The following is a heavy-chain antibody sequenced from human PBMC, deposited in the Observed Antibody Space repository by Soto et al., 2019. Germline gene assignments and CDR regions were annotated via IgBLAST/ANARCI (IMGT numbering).Heavy chain of an antibody. J-gene: IGHJ6*02. CDR2: MTPKRETP. V-gene: IGHV1-8*01. CDR1: GYDFNIYD. D-gene: IGHD3-3*01. CDR3: ARGGYGFWSGVTYCYAMEV. Sequence: QVHLVQSGAEVKKPGASVKVSCTASGYDFNIYDIHWVRQSTGQGLEWMGWMTPKRETPGYAPKFQGRFTMTRDTSRSAVYMELSSLGSEDTAVYFFARGGYGFWSGVTYCYAMEVWGQGTTVIVSS.